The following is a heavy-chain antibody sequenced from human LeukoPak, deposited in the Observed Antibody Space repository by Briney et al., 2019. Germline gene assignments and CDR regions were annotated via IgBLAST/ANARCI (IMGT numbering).Heavy chain of an antibody. CDR3: AKIMGSRHC. Sequence: GGSLRLSCEASGFIFSNYAMTWVRQAPGKGLEWVSSIRGSGVGTYYADSVKGRFTISRDNSKNTLYLQMNSLRAEDTAVYYCAKIMGSRHCWGQGTLVTVSS. CDR2: IRGSGVGT. D-gene: IGHD3-10*01. CDR1: GFIFSNYA. V-gene: IGHV3-23*01. J-gene: IGHJ4*02.